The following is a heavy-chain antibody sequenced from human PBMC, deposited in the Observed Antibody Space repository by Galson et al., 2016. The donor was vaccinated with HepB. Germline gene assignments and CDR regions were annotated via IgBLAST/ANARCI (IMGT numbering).Heavy chain of an antibody. J-gene: IGHJ6*02. CDR3: ARGVVVSAPDFYHGMDV. CDR2: LYYTGST. CDR1: GGSVSSGDFY. Sequence: SETLSLTCSVSGGSVSSGDFYWGWIRQTPGRGLEWIGHLYYTGSTYYNPSLRSRVIVSVDTTKNQFSLKLSSVTAADTAMYYCARGVVVSAPDFYHGMDVWGQGTTVTVSS. V-gene: IGHV4-39*07. D-gene: IGHD2-21*01.